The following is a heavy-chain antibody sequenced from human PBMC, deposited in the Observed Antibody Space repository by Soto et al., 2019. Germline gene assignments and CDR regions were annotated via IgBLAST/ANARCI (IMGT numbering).Heavy chain of an antibody. Sequence: SVKVSCKASGGTFSSYTVSWVRQVPGQGLEWMGQIIPIFGTANYAQKLQGRVAMTTDTSTSTVYMELRSLRSDDTAVYYCARGTPATGTTDSGYYMDVWGKGTTVTVSS. CDR3: ARGTPATGTTDSGYYMDV. V-gene: IGHV1-69*05. J-gene: IGHJ6*03. CDR1: GGTFSSYT. CDR2: IIPIFGTA. D-gene: IGHD1-7*01.